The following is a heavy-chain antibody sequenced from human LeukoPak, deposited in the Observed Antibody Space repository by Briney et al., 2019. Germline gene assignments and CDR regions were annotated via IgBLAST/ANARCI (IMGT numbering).Heavy chain of an antibody. CDR1: VRSYDSTYD. CDR2: IYDRGNT. CDR3: PASGDYHSGDY. J-gene: IGHJ4*02. D-gene: IGHD4-17*01. V-gene: IGHV4-39*01. Sequence: SETQTLTCTVSVRSYDSTYDWGSIGQPPGNGLVFIGSIYDRGNTYYNPSLKSRVTISVDTSKNQSSLKLTSVTAADGSVYYCPASGDYHSGDYWGQGTLVTVSS.